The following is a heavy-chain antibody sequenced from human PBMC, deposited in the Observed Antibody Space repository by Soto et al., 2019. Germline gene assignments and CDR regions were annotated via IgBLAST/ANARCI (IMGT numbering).Heavy chain of an antibody. CDR1: GFILSDYG. CDR3: VRWNGFGDH. V-gene: IGHV3-23*01. D-gene: IGHD1-1*01. CDR2: FSGGGGGT. Sequence: EVQLLDSGGGLVQHGGSLRLSCAVSGFILSDYGVTWVRQAPGKGLEWVSGFSGGGGGTFYADSVKGRFTISRDDSKNTAYLQMNSLGVEDTAVYYCVRWNGFGDHWGQGTLVTVSS. J-gene: IGHJ4*02.